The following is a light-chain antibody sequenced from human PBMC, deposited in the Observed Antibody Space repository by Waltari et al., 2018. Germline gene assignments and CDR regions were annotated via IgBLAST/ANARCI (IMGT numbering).Light chain of an antibody. V-gene: IGLV1-47*01. CDR1: SSNVEITY. CDR2: RNN. Sequence: QSVLTQPPSASATPGPRVTIPCSGRSSNVEITYVYWYQQLPGTAPKPLIYRNNQRPSGVPDRFSGSKSGTSASLAISGLRSEDEADYYCATWDVSLSGWVFGGGTKLTVL. CDR3: ATWDVSLSGWV. J-gene: IGLJ3*02.